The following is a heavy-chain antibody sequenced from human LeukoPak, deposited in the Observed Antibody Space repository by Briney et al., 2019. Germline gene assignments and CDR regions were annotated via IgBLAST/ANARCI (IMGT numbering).Heavy chain of an antibody. Sequence: PGGSLRLSCAASGFSFGSYAMGWTRQAPGQGLEWVSAISGSGSHANYAESAKGRFTISRDNSKNTLYLQMHSLIAADTAVYYCAKAASSSWPSYYYGMDVWGQGTTVTVSS. CDR2: ISGSGSHA. CDR3: AKAASSSWPSYYYGMDV. CDR1: GFSFGSYA. V-gene: IGHV3-23*01. J-gene: IGHJ6*02. D-gene: IGHD6-13*01.